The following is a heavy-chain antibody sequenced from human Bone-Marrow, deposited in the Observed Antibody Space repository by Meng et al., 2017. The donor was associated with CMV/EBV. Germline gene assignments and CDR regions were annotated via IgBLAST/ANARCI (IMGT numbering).Heavy chain of an antibody. CDR2: LYSGDSST. CDR1: GFTFSSYA. Sequence: GESLKISCAASGFTFSSYAMSWVRQAPGKGLEWVSVLYSGDSSTYYADSVKGRFTISRDNSKNTLYLQMNSLRAEDTAVYYCARDFNTAHYYYYGMDVWGQGTSVTVSS. J-gene: IGHJ6*02. CDR3: ARDFNTAHYYYYGMDV. D-gene: IGHD5-18*01. V-gene: IGHV3-23*03.